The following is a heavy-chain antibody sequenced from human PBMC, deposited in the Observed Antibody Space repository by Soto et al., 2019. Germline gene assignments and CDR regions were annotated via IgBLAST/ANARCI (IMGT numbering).Heavy chain of an antibody. V-gene: IGHV1-69*01. CDR2: IIPIFGTA. CDR1: GGTFSSYA. J-gene: IGHJ6*02. D-gene: IGHD3-22*01. Sequence: QVQLVQSGAEVKKPGSSVKVSCKASGGTFSSYAISWVRQAPGHGLEWMGGIIPIFGTANYAQKFQGRVTITADESTSTAYMELSSLRSEDTAVYYCARTYDSSGYYQYYYYGMDVWGQGPTVPVSS. CDR3: ARTYDSSGYYQYYYYGMDV.